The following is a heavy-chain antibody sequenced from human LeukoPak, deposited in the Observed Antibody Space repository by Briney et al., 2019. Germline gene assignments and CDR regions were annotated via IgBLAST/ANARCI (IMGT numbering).Heavy chain of an antibody. CDR2: INHSGST. J-gene: IGHJ5*02. V-gene: IGHV4-34*01. Sequence: PSETLSLTCAVYGGSFSGYYWSWIRQSPGKGLEWIGEINHSGSTNYNPSLKSRVTISVDTSKNQFSLKLSSVTAADTAVYYCARGLGGYCSSTSCLNWFDPWGQGTLVTVSS. CDR3: ARGLGGYCSSTSCLNWFDP. CDR1: GGSFSGYY. D-gene: IGHD2-2*01.